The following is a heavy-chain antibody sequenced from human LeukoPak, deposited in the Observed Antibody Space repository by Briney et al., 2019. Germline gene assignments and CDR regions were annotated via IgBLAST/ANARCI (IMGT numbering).Heavy chain of an antibody. CDR1: GGSFSGHW. Sequence: SETLSLTCVVFGGSFSGHWWNWIRQPPGKGLEWIGEISHGGSTNYNPSLKSRVTISVDTSKNQFSLKLSSVTAADTAVYYCARMDYDYVWGSDRSQAFDPWGQGTLVTVSS. CDR2: ISHGGST. CDR3: ARMDYDYVWGSDRSQAFDP. V-gene: IGHV4-34*01. J-gene: IGHJ5*02. D-gene: IGHD3-16*02.